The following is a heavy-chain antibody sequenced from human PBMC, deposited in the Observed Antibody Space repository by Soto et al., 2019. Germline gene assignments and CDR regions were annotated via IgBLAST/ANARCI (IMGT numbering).Heavy chain of an antibody. CDR1: GFTCSSYG. Sequence: QVQLVESGGGVVQPGRSLRLSCAASGFTCSSYGMHWVRQAPGKGLEWVAVIWYDGSNKYYADSVKGRFTISRDNSKNTVYLQMNSLSAEDTAVYYCARLQLLVGGYYYGLDVWGQGTTVTVSS. D-gene: IGHD6-19*01. CDR2: IWYDGSNK. CDR3: ARLQLLVGGYYYGLDV. J-gene: IGHJ6*02. V-gene: IGHV3-33*01.